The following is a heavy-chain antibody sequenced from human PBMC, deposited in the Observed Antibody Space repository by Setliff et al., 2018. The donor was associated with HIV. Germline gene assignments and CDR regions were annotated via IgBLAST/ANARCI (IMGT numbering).Heavy chain of an antibody. D-gene: IGHD2-21*02. J-gene: IGHJ5*02. V-gene: IGHV4-61*01. CDR2: IYYTWST. CDR3: ARHDCGGDCSINWFDP. Sequence: PSETLSLTCTVSGGSVGSGSYYWSWIRQPPGKGLEYIGYIYYTWSTTYNPSLKSRVSMSIDTSKNQFSLRLTSVTAADTAVYYCARHDCGGDCSINWFDPWGQGALVTVSS. CDR1: GGSVGSGSYY.